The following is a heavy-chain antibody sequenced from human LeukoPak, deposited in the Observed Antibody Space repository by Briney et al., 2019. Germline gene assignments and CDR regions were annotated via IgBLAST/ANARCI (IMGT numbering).Heavy chain of an antibody. Sequence: GGSLRLSCAASGFTFSSYAMSWVRQAPGKGLEWVSAISGSGGSTYYADSVKGRFTISRDDSKNTLYLQMNSLRAEDTAVYYCAKESGYDFWSSPGYYFDYWGQGTLVTVSS. CDR2: ISGSGGST. D-gene: IGHD3-3*01. CDR1: GFTFSSYA. J-gene: IGHJ4*02. CDR3: AKESGYDFWSSPGYYFDY. V-gene: IGHV3-23*01.